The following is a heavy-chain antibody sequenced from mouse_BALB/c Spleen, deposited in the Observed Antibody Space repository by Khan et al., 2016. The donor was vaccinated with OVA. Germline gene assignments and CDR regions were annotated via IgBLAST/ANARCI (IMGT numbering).Heavy chain of an antibody. J-gene: IGHJ2*01. CDR1: GYSITSGYG. CDR2: ISYSGST. Sequence: EVKLLESGPGLVKPSQSLSLTCTVTGYSITSGYGWNWIRQFPGNKLEWMGYISYSGSTNYNPSLKSRISITRDTSKKQFFLQLNSVTTEDTATYYCAITARIKYWGQGTTLTVSS. D-gene: IGHD1-2*01. CDR3: AITARIKY. V-gene: IGHV3-2*02.